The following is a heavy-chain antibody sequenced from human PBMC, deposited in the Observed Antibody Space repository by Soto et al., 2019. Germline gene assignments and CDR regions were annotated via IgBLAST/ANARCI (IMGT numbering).Heavy chain of an antibody. D-gene: IGHD3-9*01. J-gene: IGHJ5*01. CDR2: IFHSGST. V-gene: IGHV4-30-2*01. Sequence: SETLSLTCAVSGGSISSGGYSWSWLRQPPGKGLEWIGYIFHSGSTYYNPSLKSRVTISVDGSKNHFSLELSSVTAADTAVYLCVTSLPTGGPFDSLFRGFDSWGQVTVVTVSS. CDR1: GGSISSGGYS. CDR3: VTSLPTGGPFDSLFRGFDS.